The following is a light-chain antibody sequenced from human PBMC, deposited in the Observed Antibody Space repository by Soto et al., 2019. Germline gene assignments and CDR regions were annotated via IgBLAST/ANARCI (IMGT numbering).Light chain of an antibody. CDR1: QTISSW. V-gene: IGKV1-5*03. CDR2: KAS. J-gene: IGKJ5*01. CDR3: QQCNRYPIT. Sequence: DIQLTQSPFSLSGSVGDRVTITCRASQTISSWLAWYQQKPGKAPKLLIYKASTLKSGVPSRFSGSGSGTEFTLTISSLQPDDSATYYCQQCNRYPITFGQGTRLEIK.